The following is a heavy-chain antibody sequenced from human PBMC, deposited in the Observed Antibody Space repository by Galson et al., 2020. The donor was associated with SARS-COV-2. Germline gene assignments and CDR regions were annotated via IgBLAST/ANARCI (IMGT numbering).Heavy chain of an antibody. Sequence: ETSETLSLTCSVSDAPMSSYSWSWIRQPPGKGLEWIGYISYSGSTNYNPSLRSRVTISVDLSTNHLPLKVTSVTAADTAVDYCARDPAPLYGDSYYYGMDVWGRGTTVTVS. CDR1: DAPMSSYS. CDR2: ISYSGST. D-gene: IGHD4-17*01. J-gene: IGHJ6*02. V-gene: IGHV4-59*01. CDR3: ARDPAPLYGDSYYYGMDV.